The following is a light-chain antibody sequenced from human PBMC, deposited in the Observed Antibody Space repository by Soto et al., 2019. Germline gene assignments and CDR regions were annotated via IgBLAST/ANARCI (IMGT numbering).Light chain of an antibody. CDR1: QAISSY. Sequence: DIQLTQSPSSLSASVGDRVTITCRASQAISSYLAWYQQKSGKVPELLIYATSTLQSGAPSRFSGSGSGTDFTLTISSLQPEDVATYYCHKYYHAPTFGGGTKVEIK. J-gene: IGKJ4*01. CDR2: ATS. V-gene: IGKV1-27*01. CDR3: HKYYHAPT.